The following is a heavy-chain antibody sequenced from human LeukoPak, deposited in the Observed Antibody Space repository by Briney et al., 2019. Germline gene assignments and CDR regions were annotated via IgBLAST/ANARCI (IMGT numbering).Heavy chain of an antibody. Sequence: ASVKVACKASGYTFTGYYMHWVRQAPGQGLEWMGWINPNSGSTNYAQKFQGRVTMSRDTSISTAYMELSRLRSDATAVYYCTSGGFDSSGYYYLDYWGQGTLVTVSS. CDR2: INPNSGST. CDR3: TSGGFDSSGYYYLDY. J-gene: IGHJ4*02. V-gene: IGHV1-2*02. D-gene: IGHD3-22*01. CDR1: GYTFTGYY.